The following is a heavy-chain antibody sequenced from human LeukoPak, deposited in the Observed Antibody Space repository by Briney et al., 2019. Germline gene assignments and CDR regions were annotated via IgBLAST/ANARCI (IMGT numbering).Heavy chain of an antibody. Sequence: GRSLRLSCAASGFTSSRYAMHWVRQAPGKGLEWVAVIWYDGTEKSYANSAKGRFTISRDNSKNTLHLEMNSLRVEDTAVYYCAKATGSYGDDAFDIWGQGTMVTVSS. J-gene: IGHJ3*02. V-gene: IGHV3-33*06. CDR1: GFTSSRYA. CDR3: AKATGSYGDDAFDI. D-gene: IGHD1-26*01. CDR2: IWYDGTEK.